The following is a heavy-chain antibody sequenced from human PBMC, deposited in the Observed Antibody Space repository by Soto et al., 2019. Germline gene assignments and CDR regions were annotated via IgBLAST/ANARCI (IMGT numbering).Heavy chain of an antibody. Sequence: PSETLSLTCAVYGGSFSGYYWSWIRQPPGKGLEWIGEINHSGSTNYNPSLKSRVTISVDTSKNQFSLKLSSVTAADTAVYYCARFQAGWFDPWGQGTLVTVSS. V-gene: IGHV4-34*01. CDR3: ARFQAGWFDP. J-gene: IGHJ5*02. CDR1: GGSFSGYY. CDR2: INHSGST.